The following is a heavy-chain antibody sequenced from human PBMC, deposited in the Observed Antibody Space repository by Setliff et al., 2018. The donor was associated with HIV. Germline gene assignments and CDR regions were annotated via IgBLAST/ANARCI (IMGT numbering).Heavy chain of an antibody. CDR2: ISGSSSSRTSYK. CDR3: AKSDYNFNNLAGPNYFDY. Sequence: TGGSLRLSCAASGFTFSSFTLNWVRQAPGKGLEWVSSISGSSSSRTSYKYYADSVKGRFTISRDNSNNTLFLHMDNLRAEDTAIYYCAKSDYNFNNLAGPNYFDYWGQGALVTVSS. J-gene: IGHJ4*02. V-gene: IGHV3-23*01. D-gene: IGHD4-4*01. CDR1: GFTFSSFT.